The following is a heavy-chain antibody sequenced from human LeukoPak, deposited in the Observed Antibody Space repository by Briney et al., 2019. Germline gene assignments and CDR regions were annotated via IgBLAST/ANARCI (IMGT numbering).Heavy chain of an antibody. Sequence: ASETLSLTCTVSGGSVSSGSYYWSWIRQPPGKGLEWIGYIYYSGSTNYNPSLKSRVTISVDTSKNQFSLKLSSVTAADTAVYYCARGSSSGSGDDGWGQGTMVTVSS. CDR2: IYYSGST. J-gene: IGHJ3*01. V-gene: IGHV4-61*01. CDR1: GGSVSSGSYY. CDR3: ARGSSSGSGDDG. D-gene: IGHD3-22*01.